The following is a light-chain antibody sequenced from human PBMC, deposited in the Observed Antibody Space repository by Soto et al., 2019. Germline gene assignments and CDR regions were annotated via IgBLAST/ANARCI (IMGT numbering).Light chain of an antibody. J-gene: IGLJ1*01. V-gene: IGLV2-14*01. Sequence: SALTRVGSASRSPGQPIHYTCTGTSSDVGVYNYVSWYQQHPGKVPKLMIYGVSHRPSGVSNRFSGSKSGNTASLTLSGLQAEDEADYYCSSYTSSSTPYVFGTGTKVTVL. CDR2: GVS. CDR3: SSYTSSSTPYV. CDR1: SSDVGVYNY.